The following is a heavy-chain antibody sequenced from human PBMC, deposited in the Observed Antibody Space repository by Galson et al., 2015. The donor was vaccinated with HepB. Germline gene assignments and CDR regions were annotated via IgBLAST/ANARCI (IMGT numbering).Heavy chain of an antibody. J-gene: IGHJ4*02. D-gene: IGHD6-19*01. V-gene: IGHV3-30*18. CDR1: GFTFSSYG. CDR2: ISHDGSDK. Sequence: SLRLSCAASGFTFSSYGMHWVRQALGKGLEWVAIISHDGSDKFYADSVRGRLSISRDNTANALFLVMNNLRGDDTGVYYCAKDRWTRRVALGGSDYWGQGTVVTVSS. CDR3: AKDRWTRRVALGGSDY.